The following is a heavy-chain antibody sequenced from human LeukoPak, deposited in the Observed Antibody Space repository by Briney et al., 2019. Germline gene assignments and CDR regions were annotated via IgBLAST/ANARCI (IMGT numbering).Heavy chain of an antibody. CDR1: GGSFSGYY. D-gene: IGHD3-10*01. V-gene: IGHV4-34*01. CDR2: INHSGST. J-gene: IGHJ4*02. Sequence: SDTLYLTCDVYGGSFSGYYWSWIRQPPGKGLEWIGEINHSGSTNYNPSLKSRVTISVDTSKNQFSLKLSSVTAADTAVYYCARGTPPLLWFGESYYFDYWGQGTLVTVSS. CDR3: ARGTPPLLWFGESYYFDY.